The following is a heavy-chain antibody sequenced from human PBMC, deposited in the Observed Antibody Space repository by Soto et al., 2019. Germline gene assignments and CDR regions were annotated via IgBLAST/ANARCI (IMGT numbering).Heavy chain of an antibody. J-gene: IGHJ6*02. V-gene: IGHV1-46*01. D-gene: IGHD2-8*01. CDR3: AREDVLMVYAIPHYYGMDV. CDR2: INPSGGST. Sequence: QVQLVQSGAEVKKPGASVKVSCKASGYTFTSYYMHWVRQAPGQGLEWMGIINPSGGSTSYAQKFQGRVTMTRDTSTSTVYMELSSLRSEDTAVYYCAREDVLMVYAIPHYYGMDVWGQGTTVTVSS. CDR1: GYTFTSYY.